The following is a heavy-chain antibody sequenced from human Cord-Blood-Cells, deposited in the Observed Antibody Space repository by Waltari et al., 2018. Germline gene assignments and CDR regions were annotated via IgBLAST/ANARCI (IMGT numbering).Heavy chain of an antibody. J-gene: IGHJ4*02. CDR2: IYYSGST. Sequence: QVQLQESGPGLVKPSETLSLTCTVSGGSVSRGSYYWSWIRQPPGQGLEWIGYIYYSGSTNYNPSLKSRVTISVDTSKNQFSLKLSSVTAADTAVYYCARGNSDIVVVPAAIPYFDYWGQGTLVTVSS. D-gene: IGHD2-2*02. CDR3: ARGNSDIVVVPAAIPYFDY. V-gene: IGHV4-61*01. CDR1: GGSVSRGSYY.